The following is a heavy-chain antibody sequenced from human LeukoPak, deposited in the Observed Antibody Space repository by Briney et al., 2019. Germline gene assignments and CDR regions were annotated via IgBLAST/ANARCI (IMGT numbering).Heavy chain of an antibody. CDR2: IIDNGSTR. CDR1: GFTFSNYA. Sequence: GGSLRLSCGASGFTFSNYAMSWVRQAPGKGLEWVSGIIDNGSTRFYAASVKGRFTSSRDNPKNTLYLQMNGLRVEDTAVYYCAKDMQTWPRFPDYWGQGTLVTVSS. J-gene: IGHJ4*02. CDR3: AKDMQTWPRFPDY. D-gene: IGHD5-12*01. V-gene: IGHV3-23*01.